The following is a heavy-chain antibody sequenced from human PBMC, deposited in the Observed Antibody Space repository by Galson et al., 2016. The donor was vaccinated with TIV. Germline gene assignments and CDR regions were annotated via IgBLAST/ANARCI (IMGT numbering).Heavy chain of an antibody. CDR3: VKDAISFNSAYDAFDI. D-gene: IGHD2-21*01. Sequence: SLRLSCAGSGFTFNIYAMSWVRQTPERGLEWVSSHGGGPNLFYSDSVRGRFTISRDDVKNTVYLDMHSLRAGDTAIYYCVKDAISFNSAYDAFDIWGQGTVVTVSP. V-gene: IGHV3-23*01. CDR2: SHGGGPNL. J-gene: IGHJ3*02. CDR1: GFTFNIYA.